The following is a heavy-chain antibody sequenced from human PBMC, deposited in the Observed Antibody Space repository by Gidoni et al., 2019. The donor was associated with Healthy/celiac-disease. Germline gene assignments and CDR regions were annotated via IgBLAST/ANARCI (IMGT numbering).Heavy chain of an antibody. V-gene: IGHV3-21*01. CDR3: ARDLSAAGTDY. D-gene: IGHD6-13*01. CDR1: GFTFSSYS. CDR2: ISSSSSYI. J-gene: IGHJ4*02. Sequence: EVQLVESGGGLVKPGGSLRRPCAASGFTFSSYSMNWVRQAPGKGLEWVSSISSSSSYIYYADSVKGRFTISRDNAKNSLYLQMNSLRAEDTAVYYCARDLSAAGTDYWGQGTLVTVSS.